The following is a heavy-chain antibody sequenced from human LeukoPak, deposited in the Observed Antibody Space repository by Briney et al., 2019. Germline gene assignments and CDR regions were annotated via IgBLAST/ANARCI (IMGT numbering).Heavy chain of an antibody. D-gene: IGHD3-3*02. J-gene: IGHJ4*02. V-gene: IGHV3-9*01. Sequence: PGRSLRLSCAASGFTFDDYAMRWVRHAPGKGLEWVSGISWNSGSIGYADSVKGRFTISRDNAKNSLYLQMNSLRAEDTALYYCALALAGARFDYWGQGTLVTVSS. CDR2: ISWNSGSI. CDR1: GFTFDDYA. CDR3: ALALAGARFDY.